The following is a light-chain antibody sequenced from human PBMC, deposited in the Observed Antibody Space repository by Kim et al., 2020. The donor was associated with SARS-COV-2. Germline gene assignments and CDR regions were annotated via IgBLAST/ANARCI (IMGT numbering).Light chain of an antibody. CDR2: DNN. V-gene: IGLV1-51*01. J-gene: IGLJ2*01. CDR3: GTWDTRLSAVV. CDR1: DSNIATNY. Sequence: QSVLTQPPSVSAAPGQEVTIPCSGSDSNIATNYVTWYRKLPGTAPKFVIYDNNKRPSGIPDRFSGSKSGPSATLGISGLQPGDEADYFCGTWDTRLSAVVFGGGTQLTVL.